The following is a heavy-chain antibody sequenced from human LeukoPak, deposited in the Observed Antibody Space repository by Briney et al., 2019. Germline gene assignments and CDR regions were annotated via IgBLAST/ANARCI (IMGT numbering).Heavy chain of an antibody. J-gene: IGHJ4*02. CDR2: ISSSSSYI. Sequence: GESLRCSGAASGFTSSSYDMNWVRHAPGMGLEWVSSISSSSSYIYYADSVKVRFTIARDNAKNSLDLQMNSLRTEDTAVYYCAKGLRWFGNFYFNYFDHWGQGTLVTVSS. CDR3: AKGLRWFGNFYFNYFDH. V-gene: IGHV3-21*01. CDR1: GFTSSSYD. D-gene: IGHD3-10*01.